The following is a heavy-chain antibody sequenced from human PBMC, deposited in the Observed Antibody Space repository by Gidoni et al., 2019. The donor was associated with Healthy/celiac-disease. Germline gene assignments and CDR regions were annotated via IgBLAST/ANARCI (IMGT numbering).Heavy chain of an antibody. CDR2: ISGSGGST. J-gene: IGHJ5*02. D-gene: IGHD2-15*01. CDR3: AKWGGNIVVVVAATRDWFDP. CDR1: GFTFSSYA. Sequence: EVQLLESGGGLVQPGGSLRLSCAASGFTFSSYAISWVRQAPGKGLEWVSAISGSGGSTYYADFVKGRFTISRDNSKNTLYLQMNSLRAEDTAVYYCAKWGGNIVVVVAATRDWFDPWGQGTLVTVSS. V-gene: IGHV3-23*01.